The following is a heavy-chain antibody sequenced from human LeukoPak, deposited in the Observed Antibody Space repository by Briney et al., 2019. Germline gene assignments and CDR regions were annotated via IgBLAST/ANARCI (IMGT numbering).Heavy chain of an antibody. CDR3: AKDRYSYAFEYSDS. V-gene: IGHV3-30*18. Sequence: GGSLRLSCAASGFTFSSYGVHWVRQAPGKGLDWVAVISNDGSKKYYADSVKGRFTISRDNSKNTLSLQVSSLRAEDTAVYYCAKDRYSYAFEYSDSWGQGTLVTVSS. J-gene: IGHJ4*02. CDR2: ISNDGSKK. CDR1: GFTFSSYG. D-gene: IGHD5-18*01.